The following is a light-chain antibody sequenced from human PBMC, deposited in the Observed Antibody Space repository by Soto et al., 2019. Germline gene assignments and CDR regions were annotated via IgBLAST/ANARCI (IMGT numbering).Light chain of an antibody. V-gene: IGKV1-9*01. CDR3: QQVNSYPQT. CDR2: AAS. Sequence: IQLTQSPSSLSASVGDRVTITCRASQGISSYLAWYQQKPGKAPKLLIYAASTLQSGVPSRFSGSGSGADFTLTISSLQSEDFATYYCQQVNSYPQTFGQGTKVEI. J-gene: IGKJ1*01. CDR1: QGISSY.